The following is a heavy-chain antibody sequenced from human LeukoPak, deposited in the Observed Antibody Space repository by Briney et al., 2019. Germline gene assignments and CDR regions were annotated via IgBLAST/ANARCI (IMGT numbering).Heavy chain of an antibody. D-gene: IGHD2-8*01. CDR1: GGSIISGDCY. CDR2: IYYSGST. CDR3: ARVPTTYCTNGVCYYFDY. Sequence: PSETLSLTCTVSGGSIISGDCYWSWIRQPPGKGLEWIGYIYYSGSTYYNPSLKSRVTISVDTSKNQFSLKLSSVTAADTAVYYCARVPTTYCTNGVCYYFDYWGQGTLVTVSS. V-gene: IGHV4-30-4*08. J-gene: IGHJ4*02.